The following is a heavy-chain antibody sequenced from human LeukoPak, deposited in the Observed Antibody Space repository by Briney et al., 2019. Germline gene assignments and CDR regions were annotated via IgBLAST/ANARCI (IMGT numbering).Heavy chain of an antibody. CDR3: ARVDSGYDAFDY. CDR2: IYHSGST. Sequence: SETLSLTCTVSGYSISSGYYWGWIRQPPGKGLEWIGEIYHSGSTNYNPSLKSRVTISVNTSKNQFSLKVNSVTAADTAVYYCARVDSGYDAFDYWGQGTLVTVSS. J-gene: IGHJ4*02. D-gene: IGHD5-12*01. V-gene: IGHV4-38-2*02. CDR1: GYSISSGYY.